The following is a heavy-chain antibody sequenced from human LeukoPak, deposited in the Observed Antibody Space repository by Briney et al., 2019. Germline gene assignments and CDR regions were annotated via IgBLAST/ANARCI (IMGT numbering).Heavy chain of an antibody. CDR1: GYTFINFG. CDR2: INTYNGNT. D-gene: IGHD3-9*01. J-gene: IGHJ4*02. CDR3: ARFSDILTSYWSFDY. V-gene: IGHV1-18*01. Sequence: GASVKVSCKASGYTFINFGIGWVRQAPGQGLEWMTWINTYNGNTNYAQNFQGRVTMTTDTSTSTAYMELRSLRSDDTGVYYCARFSDILTSYWSFDYWGQGTLVTVSS.